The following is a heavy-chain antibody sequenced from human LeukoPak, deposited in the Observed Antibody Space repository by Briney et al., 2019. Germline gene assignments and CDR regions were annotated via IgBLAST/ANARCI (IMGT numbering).Heavy chain of an antibody. J-gene: IGHJ6*02. D-gene: IGHD4-23*01. Sequence: PSETLSLTCAVSGGSISSGGYSWRWIRQPPGKGLEWIGYIYHSGSTYYNPSLKSRVTISVDRSKDQFSLKLSSVTAADTAVYYCARGYDGGNWGARDYYYGMDVWGQGTTVTVSS. CDR1: GGSISSGGYS. CDR2: IYHSGST. CDR3: ARGYDGGNWGARDYYYGMDV. V-gene: IGHV4-30-2*01.